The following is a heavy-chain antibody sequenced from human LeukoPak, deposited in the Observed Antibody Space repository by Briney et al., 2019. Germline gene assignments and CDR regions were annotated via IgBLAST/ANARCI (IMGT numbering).Heavy chain of an antibody. D-gene: IGHD2-15*01. CDR1: GFTFSNYA. V-gene: IGHV3-64D*06. CDR2: ISPSGGST. Sequence: PGGSLRLSCSASGFTFSNYAILGVRQAPGKGLEFVSAISPSGGSTYYADSVKGRFTISRDNSKNMLYLQMSSLRPEDTAVYYCVKLLVEMRVLLPYFDYWGQGTLVAVSS. CDR3: VKLLVEMRVLLPYFDY. J-gene: IGHJ4*02.